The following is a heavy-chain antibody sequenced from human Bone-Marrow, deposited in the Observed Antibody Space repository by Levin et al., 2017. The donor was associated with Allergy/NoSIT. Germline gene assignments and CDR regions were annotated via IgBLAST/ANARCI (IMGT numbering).Heavy chain of an antibody. Sequence: PSETLSLTCTVSGGSINTYLWNWIRQPPGQSLEWIGFISHSCSTTYNPSLKSRVTISVDSSKNQFSLKLSSVTGADTAVYFCARKPNTPKSLPVEWGPGILVTVSS. J-gene: IGHJ4*02. CDR3: ARKPNTPKSLPVE. D-gene: IGHD4/OR15-4a*01. V-gene: IGHV4-59*08. CDR2: ISHSCST. CDR1: GGSINTYL.